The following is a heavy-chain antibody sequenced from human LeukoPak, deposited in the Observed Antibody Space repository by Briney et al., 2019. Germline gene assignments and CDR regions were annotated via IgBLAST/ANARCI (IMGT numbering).Heavy chain of an antibody. V-gene: IGHV4-30-2*01. CDR2: IYHSGST. J-gene: IGHJ4*02. CDR3: AREASGLVEYSSS. Sequence: SETLSLTCAVSGGSISSGGYYWSWIRQPPGKGLEWIGYIYHSGSTYYNPSLKSRITISVDRSKNQFSLKLSSVTAADTAVYYCAREASGLVEYSSSWGQGTLVTVSS. D-gene: IGHD6-6*01. CDR1: GGSISSGGYY.